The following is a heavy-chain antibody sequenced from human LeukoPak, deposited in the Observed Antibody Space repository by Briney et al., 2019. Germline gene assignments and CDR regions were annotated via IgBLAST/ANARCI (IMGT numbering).Heavy chain of an antibody. D-gene: IGHD3-10*01. CDR3: ARSSTYGLGYFDY. CDR1: GFTVSSNY. Sequence: GGSLRLSCAASGFTVSSNYMSWVRQAPGKGLEWVSVIYTGGTTYYADSVKGRFTISRDNSKNTLYLQMNSLRAEDTAVYYCARSSTYGLGYFDYWGQGTLVTDSS. J-gene: IGHJ4*02. V-gene: IGHV3-53*01. CDR2: IYTGGTT.